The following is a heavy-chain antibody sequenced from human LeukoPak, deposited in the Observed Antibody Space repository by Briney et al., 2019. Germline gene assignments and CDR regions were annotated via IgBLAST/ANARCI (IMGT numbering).Heavy chain of an antibody. J-gene: IGHJ5*02. CDR3: AKEGIVGATGPLGCCWFDP. CDR1: GFTFSSYA. CDR2: ISGSGGST. Sequence: GGSLRLSCAASGFTFSSYAMSWVRLAPGKGLEWVSSISGSGGSTYYADSVKGRFTISRDNSKNTLYLQMNSLRAEDTAVYYCAKEGIVGATGPLGCCWFDPWGQGTLVTVSS. D-gene: IGHD1-26*01. V-gene: IGHV3-23*01.